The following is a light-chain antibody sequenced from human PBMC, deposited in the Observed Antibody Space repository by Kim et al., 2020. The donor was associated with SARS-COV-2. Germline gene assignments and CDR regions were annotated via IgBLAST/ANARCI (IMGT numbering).Light chain of an antibody. V-gene: IGKV3-15*01. Sequence: EKVMTQSPAALSVSPGERVTLSCRASQSVSANLAWYQQKPGQAPRLLIYGASTRATSIPARFSGSGSGTEFTLTISSLQSEDFAVYYCQQYSTWPLTFGGGTKVDIK. CDR1: QSVSAN. CDR2: GAS. CDR3: QQYSTWPLT. J-gene: IGKJ4*01.